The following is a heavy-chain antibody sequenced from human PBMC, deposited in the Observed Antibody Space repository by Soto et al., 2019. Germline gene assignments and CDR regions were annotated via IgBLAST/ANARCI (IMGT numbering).Heavy chain of an antibody. V-gene: IGHV4-34*01. Sequence: SETLSLTCAVYGGSFSNYYWSWSWIRQPPGKGLEWIGEINHSGSTNYNPSLKSRVTISVDTSKNQFSLKVSSVTAADTAVYYCARDKITGLFDYWGQGTLVTVSS. J-gene: IGHJ4*02. CDR1: GGSFSNYY. D-gene: IGHD2-8*02. CDR3: ARDKITGLFDY. CDR2: INHSGST.